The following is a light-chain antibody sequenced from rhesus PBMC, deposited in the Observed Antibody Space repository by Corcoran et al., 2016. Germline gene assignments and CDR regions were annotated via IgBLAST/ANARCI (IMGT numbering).Light chain of an antibody. CDR3: QQHDNSPLT. CDR1: QGIFNW. J-gene: IGKJ4*01. CDR2: RAS. V-gene: IGKV1-69*01. Sequence: DIQMTQSPSSLSASVGDRVTITCRASQGIFNWLAWYQHKPGKAPKLLISRASNLETGVPSRFSGSGSGTYCTLTISSLQPEDIATYYCQQHDNSPLTFGGGTKVEIK.